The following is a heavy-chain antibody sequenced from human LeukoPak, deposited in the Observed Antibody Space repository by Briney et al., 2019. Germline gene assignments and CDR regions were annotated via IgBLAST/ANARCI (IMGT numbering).Heavy chain of an antibody. D-gene: IGHD1-26*01. Sequence: GGSLRLSCAASGFTFSSYSMNWVRQAPGKGLEWVSSISSSSSSYIYYADSVKGRFTISRDNAKNSLYLQMNSLRAEDTAVYYCARATIWPVGAFDIWGQGTMVTVSS. CDR1: GFTFSSYS. CDR3: ARATIWPVGAFDI. J-gene: IGHJ3*02. V-gene: IGHV3-21*01. CDR2: ISSSSSSYI.